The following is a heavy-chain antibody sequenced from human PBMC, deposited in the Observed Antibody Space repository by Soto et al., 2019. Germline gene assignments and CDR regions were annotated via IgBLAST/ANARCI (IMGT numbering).Heavy chain of an antibody. D-gene: IGHD1-26*01. CDR3: ARREIQGPIDY. J-gene: IGHJ4*02. V-gene: IGHV4-28*01. CDR1: GYSISSSNW. Sequence: QVQLQESGPGLVKPSDTLSLTCAVSGYSISSSNWWGWIRQPPGKGLEWIGYIYYSGTTYYNPSLKSRVTMSVDTSQNQFSLKLTSVTAVDTAVDYCARREIQGPIDYWGQGTLVTVSS. CDR2: IYYSGTT.